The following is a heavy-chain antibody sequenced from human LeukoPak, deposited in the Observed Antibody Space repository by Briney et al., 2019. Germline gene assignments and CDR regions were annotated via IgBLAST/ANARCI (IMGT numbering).Heavy chain of an antibody. CDR1: GYTFTGYY. D-gene: IGHD3-3*01. CDR3: ARAGSTKRRFWEGGWFAP. V-gene: IGHV1-2*06. Sequence: GASVKVSCKASGYTFTGYYMHWVRQAPGQGLEWMGRINPNSGGTNYAQKFQGRVTMTRDTSISTAYMELSRLRSDDTAVYYCARAGSTKRRFWEGGWFAPGGQETRATVSS. J-gene: IGHJ5*02. CDR2: INPNSGGT.